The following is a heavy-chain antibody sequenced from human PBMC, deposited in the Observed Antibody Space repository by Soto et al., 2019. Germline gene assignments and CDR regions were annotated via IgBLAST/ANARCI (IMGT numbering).Heavy chain of an antibody. J-gene: IGHJ4*02. CDR1: GGTFSSYA. V-gene: IGHV1-69*12. Sequence: QVQLVQSGAEVKKPGSSVKVSCKASGGTFSSYAISRVRQAPGQGLEWMGGIIPIFGTANYAQTFQGRVTITADEATSTTYMELSTLRSEATAVYYCARQYSGSYRCFDYWGQGTLVTVSS. CDR3: ARQYSGSYRCFDY. CDR2: IIPIFGTA. D-gene: IGHD1-26*01.